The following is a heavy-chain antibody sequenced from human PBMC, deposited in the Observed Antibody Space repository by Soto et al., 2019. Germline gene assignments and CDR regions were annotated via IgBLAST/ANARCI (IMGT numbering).Heavy chain of an antibody. V-gene: IGHV3-21*01. CDR3: AREYTAWPLAYGLDV. Sequence: SLRLSCVGSGFTFSTYSINWVRQAPGKGLEWVSSISSRSDIYYADSVKGRFTISRDNAKNSVSLQMNSLRAEDTAVYYCAREYTAWPLAYGLDVWGQGTTVTVSS. CDR1: GFTFSTYS. CDR2: ISSRSDI. D-gene: IGHD2-2*02. J-gene: IGHJ6*02.